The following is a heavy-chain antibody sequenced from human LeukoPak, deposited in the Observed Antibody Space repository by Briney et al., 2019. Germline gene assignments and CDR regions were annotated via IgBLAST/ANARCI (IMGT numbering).Heavy chain of an antibody. V-gene: IGHV3-23*01. CDR2: FSDSGGRT. Sequence: PGGSLRLSCAVSGLTLSNYGMSWVRQAPGKGLEWGAGFSDSGGRTNYADSVKGRFTISRDNPKNTLYLQMNSLRAEDTAVYFCAKRGVVIRVILVGFHKEAYYFDSWGQGALVTVSS. J-gene: IGHJ4*02. CDR1: GLTLSNYG. CDR3: AKRGVVIRVILVGFHKEAYYFDS. D-gene: IGHD3-22*01.